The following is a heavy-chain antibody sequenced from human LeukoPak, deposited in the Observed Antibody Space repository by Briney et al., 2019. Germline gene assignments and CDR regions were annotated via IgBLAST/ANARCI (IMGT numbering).Heavy chain of an antibody. D-gene: IGHD3-22*01. V-gene: IGHV3-53*01. Sequence: GGSLRLSCAASGFSVSSNYLSWVRQAPGKGLEWVSIIYYNGSTYYADSVKGRFTISRDNSKNTLYLQMNSLRAEDTAVYYCAKDTDSYYYDSSGYAYWGQGTLVTVSS. CDR2: IYYNGST. CDR3: AKDTDSYYYDSSGYAY. CDR1: GFSVSSNY. J-gene: IGHJ4*02.